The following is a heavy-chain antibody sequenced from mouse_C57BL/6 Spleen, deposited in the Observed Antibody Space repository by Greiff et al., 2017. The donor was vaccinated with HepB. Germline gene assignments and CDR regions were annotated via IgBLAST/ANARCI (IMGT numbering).Heavy chain of an antibody. CDR1: GYAFTNYL. CDR2: INPGSGGT. CDR3: ARSGDGYYTPWFAY. J-gene: IGHJ3*01. D-gene: IGHD2-3*01. V-gene: IGHV1-54*01. Sequence: QVQLQQSGAELVRPGTSVKVSCKASGYAFTNYLIEWVKQRPGQGLEWIGVINPGSGGTNYNEKFKGKATLTADKSSSTAYMQLSSLTSEDSAVYFCARSGDGYYTPWFAYWGQGTLVTVSA.